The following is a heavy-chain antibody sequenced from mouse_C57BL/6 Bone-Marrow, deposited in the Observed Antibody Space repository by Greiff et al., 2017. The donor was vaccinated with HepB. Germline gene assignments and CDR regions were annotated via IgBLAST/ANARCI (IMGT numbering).Heavy chain of an antibody. V-gene: IGHV1-50*01. CDR3: ARSPYYYGSSSYWYFDV. Sequence: QVQLQQPGAELVKPGASVKLSCKASGYTFTSYWMQWVKQRPGQGLEWIGEIDPSDSYTNYNQKFKGKATLTVDTSSSTAYMQLSSLTSEDSAVYYCARSPYYYGSSSYWYFDVWGTGTTVTVSS. D-gene: IGHD1-1*01. CDR2: IDPSDSYT. J-gene: IGHJ1*03. CDR1: GYTFTSYW.